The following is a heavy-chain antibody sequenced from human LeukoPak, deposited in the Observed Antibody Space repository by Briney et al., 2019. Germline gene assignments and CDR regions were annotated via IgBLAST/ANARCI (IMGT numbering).Heavy chain of an antibody. J-gene: IGHJ3*02. V-gene: IGHV4-38-2*02. CDR3: ARDGRYYYAFDI. Sequence: PSETLSLTCTVSGYSISSGYYWGWIRQPPGKGLEWIGSIYHSGSTYYNPSLKSRVTISVDTSKNQFSLKLSSLTAADTAVYYCARDGRYYYAFDIWGQGTMVTVSS. CDR1: GYSISSGYY. CDR2: IYHSGST. D-gene: IGHD1-26*01.